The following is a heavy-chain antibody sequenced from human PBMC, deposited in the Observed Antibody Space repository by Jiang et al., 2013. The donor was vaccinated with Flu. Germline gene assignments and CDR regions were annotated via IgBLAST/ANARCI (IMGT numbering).Heavy chain of an antibody. Sequence: GPGLVKPSETLSLTCTVSGGSISSYYWSWIRQPPGKGLEWIGYIYYSGSTNYNPSLKSRVTISVDTSKNQFSLKLSSVTAADTAVYYCVRARGYSYGSDKNWYFDLWGRGTLVTVSS. J-gene: IGHJ2*01. CDR2: IYYSGST. CDR1: GGSISSYY. V-gene: IGHV4-59*01. D-gene: IGHD5-18*01. CDR3: VRARGYSYGSDKNWYFDL.